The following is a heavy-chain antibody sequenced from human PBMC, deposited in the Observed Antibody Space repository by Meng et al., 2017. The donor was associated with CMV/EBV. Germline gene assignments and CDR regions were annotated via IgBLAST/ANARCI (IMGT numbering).Heavy chain of an antibody. Sequence: SETLSLTCTVSGGSFSSYYWSWIRQPPGKGLEWIGYIYYSGSTNYNPSLKSRVTISVDTSKNQFSLKLSSVTAADTAVYYCARGNSHDFWSGYRYYYGMDVWGQGTTVTVSS. CDR3: ARGNSHDFWSGYRYYYGMDV. V-gene: IGHV4-59*01. CDR2: IYYSGST. J-gene: IGHJ6*02. D-gene: IGHD3-3*01. CDR1: GGSFSSYY.